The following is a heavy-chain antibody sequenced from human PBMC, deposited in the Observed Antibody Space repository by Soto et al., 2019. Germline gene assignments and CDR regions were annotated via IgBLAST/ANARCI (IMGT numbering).Heavy chain of an antibody. CDR1: GGSIDSGDYY. Sequence: SETLSLTCTVSGGSIDSGDYYWSWIRQPPGKGLEWIGYVYYSGTTDYNPFLKSRVTLSLDKSKNQFSLKMNSVTAADTSGYFCARDVIARLNYFVPWGQGTLVNVSS. D-gene: IGHD1-7*01. CDR3: ARDVIARLNYFVP. CDR2: VYYSGTT. J-gene: IGHJ4*02. V-gene: IGHV4-61*08.